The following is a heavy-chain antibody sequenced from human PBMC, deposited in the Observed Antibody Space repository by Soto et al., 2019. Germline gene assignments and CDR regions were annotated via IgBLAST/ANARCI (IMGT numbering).Heavy chain of an antibody. V-gene: IGHV3-64D*06. CDR2: ISNNGGST. CDR3: VKGGITMVRGVLFDY. J-gene: IGHJ4*02. D-gene: IGHD3-10*01. CDR1: GFTFSTYA. Sequence: PGGSLRLSCSASGFTFSTYAMHWVRQAPGKGLEYVSAISNNGGSTYYADSVKGRFTISRDNSKNTLYLQMSSLRTADTAIYYCVKGGITMVRGVLFDYRGQGTPVTVSS.